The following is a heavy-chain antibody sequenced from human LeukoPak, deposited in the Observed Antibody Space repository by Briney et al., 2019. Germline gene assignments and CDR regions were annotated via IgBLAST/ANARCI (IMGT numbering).Heavy chain of an antibody. D-gene: IGHD3-10*01. Sequence: GGSLTLSCAASGFTFSSYGMHWVRQAPGKGLEWVAVISYDGSNKYYADSVKGRFTISRDNAKNTLYLQMNSLRAEDTAVYYCARDWFGELFDYWGQGTLVTVSS. J-gene: IGHJ4*02. CDR2: ISYDGSNK. V-gene: IGHV3-30*03. CDR1: GFTFSSYG. CDR3: ARDWFGELFDY.